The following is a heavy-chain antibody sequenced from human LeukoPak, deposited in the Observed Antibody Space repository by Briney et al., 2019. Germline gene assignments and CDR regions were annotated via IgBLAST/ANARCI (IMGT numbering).Heavy chain of an antibody. Sequence: SETLSLTCTVSRGSISSSHYFWGWLRPPPGKGLEWIVTLYSIGSTFYNPSLKSRVTISVDTPKNQFSLKLSSVTAADTAVYYCAMPSNRTARSLGFDYWGQGSLVTVSS. V-gene: IGHV4-39*01. D-gene: IGHD2/OR15-2a*01. CDR3: AMPSNRTARSLGFDY. CDR1: RGSISSSHYF. J-gene: IGHJ4*02. CDR2: LYSIGST.